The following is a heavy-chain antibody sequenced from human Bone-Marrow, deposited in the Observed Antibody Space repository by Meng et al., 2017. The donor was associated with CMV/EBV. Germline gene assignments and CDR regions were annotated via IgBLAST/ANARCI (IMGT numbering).Heavy chain of an antibody. CDR3: ARGDYVWGSYRYGGFWFDP. CDR1: SFSSYV. D-gene: IGHD3-16*02. J-gene: IGHJ5*02. CDR2: INHSGST. Sequence: SFSSYVWSWIRQPPGKGLEWIGEINHSGSTNYNPSLKSRVTISVDTSKNQFSLKLSSVTAADTAVYYCARGDYVWGSYRYGGFWFDPWGQGTLVTVSS. V-gene: IGHV4-34*01.